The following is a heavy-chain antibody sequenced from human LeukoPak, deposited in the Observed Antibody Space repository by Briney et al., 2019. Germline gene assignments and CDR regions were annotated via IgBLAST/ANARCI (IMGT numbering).Heavy chain of an antibody. V-gene: IGHV3-21*01. J-gene: IGHJ6*03. CDR3: ARDGVDITMVRGAPWVYYYYYMDV. CDR1: GFTFTSYG. CDR2: LSGSGGST. Sequence: GGSLRLSCAASGFTFTSYGMNWVRQAPGKGLEWVSALSGSGGSTYYADSVKGRFTISRDNAKNSLYLQMNSLRAEDTAVYYCARDGVDITMVRGAPWVYYYYYMDVWGKGTTVTISS. D-gene: IGHD3-10*01.